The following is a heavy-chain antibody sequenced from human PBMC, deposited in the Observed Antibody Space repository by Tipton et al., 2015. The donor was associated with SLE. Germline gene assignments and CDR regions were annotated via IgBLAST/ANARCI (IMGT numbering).Heavy chain of an antibody. CDR3: AREGNWAGEVDY. V-gene: IGHV3-30*04. J-gene: IGHJ4*02. D-gene: IGHD7-27*01. Sequence: SLRLSCVASGFTFINYPMHWVRQAPGKGPEWVAAISYDGSNKYYADSVKGRFTISRDNSKNTLYLQMNSLRAEDTAVYYCAREGNWAGEVDYWGQGTLVTVSS. CDR2: ISYDGSNK. CDR1: GFTFINYP.